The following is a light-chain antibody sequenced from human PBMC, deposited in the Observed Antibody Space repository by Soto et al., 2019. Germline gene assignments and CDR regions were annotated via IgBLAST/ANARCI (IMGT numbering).Light chain of an antibody. J-gene: IGLJ1*01. Sequence: QSALTQPASVSGSPGQSITISCTGTISDLGSYNFVSWYQQHPGKAPKLMIYEVSNRPSGISSRFSGSKSGNTASLTISGLQAEDEADYYCSSYTTSSNYVFGTGTKLTVL. V-gene: IGLV2-14*01. CDR1: ISDLGSYNF. CDR2: EVS. CDR3: SSYTTSSNYV.